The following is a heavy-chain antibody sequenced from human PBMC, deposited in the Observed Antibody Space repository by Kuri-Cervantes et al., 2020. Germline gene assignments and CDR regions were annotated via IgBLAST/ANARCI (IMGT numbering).Heavy chain of an antibody. CDR2: IIPIFGTA. CDR3: ARGRITMVQDQYWFDP. D-gene: IGHD3-10*01. J-gene: IGHJ5*02. V-gene: IGHV1-69*13. CDR1: GGIFSSYA. Sequence: SVKVSCKASGGIFSSYAISWVRQAPGQGLEWMGGIIPIFGTANYAQKFQGRVTITADESTSTAYMGLSSLRSEDTAVYYCARGRITMVQDQYWFDPWGQGTLVTVSS.